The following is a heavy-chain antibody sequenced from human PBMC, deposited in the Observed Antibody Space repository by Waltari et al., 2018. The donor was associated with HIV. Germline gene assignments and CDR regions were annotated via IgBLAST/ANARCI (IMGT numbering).Heavy chain of an antibody. D-gene: IGHD3-3*01. J-gene: IGHJ4*02. V-gene: IGHV4-34*02. Sequence: QVQLQQWGAGLLKPSETLSLTCAVYGGSFSGYFWSWIRQPPGKGLEWIGQISHSGFTDYNPSLSGRVTISVDTSKNHFSLKLTSVNAADTAVYYCARTTVFGVVGFSDYWGQGSLVAVSS. CDR1: GGSFSGYF. CDR3: ARTTVFGVVGFSDY. CDR2: ISHSGFT.